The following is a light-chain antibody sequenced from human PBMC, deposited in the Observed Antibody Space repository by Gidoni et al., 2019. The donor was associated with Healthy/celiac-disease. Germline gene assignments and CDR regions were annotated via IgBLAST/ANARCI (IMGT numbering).Light chain of an antibody. CDR2: GAS. V-gene: IGKV3-20*01. CDR1: QSVSSSY. CDR3: QQYGSSPGT. Sequence: EIVLTQSPGTLSLSPGERATLSCMASQSVSSSYLAWYQQQPGQAPRRLIYGASSRATCIPDRFSGSGSGTDFTLTISRMEPEDFAVYYCQQYGSSPGTFGQGTKLEIK. J-gene: IGKJ2*01.